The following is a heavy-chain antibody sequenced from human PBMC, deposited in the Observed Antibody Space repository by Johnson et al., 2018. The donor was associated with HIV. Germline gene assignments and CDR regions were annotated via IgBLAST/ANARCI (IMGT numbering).Heavy chain of an antibody. CDR2: ISSSGSTI. Sequence: QVQLVESGGGLVQPGRSLRLSCAASGFTFSDYYMSWIRQAPGKGLEWVSYISSSGSTIYYVDSVKGRFTISRDNAKNTLYLQMNSLRAEDTAVYYCTRATYSNSKAHAFDIWGQGTMVTVSS. CDR3: TRATYSNSKAHAFDI. J-gene: IGHJ3*02. CDR1: GFTFSDYY. V-gene: IGHV3-11*04. D-gene: IGHD6-6*01.